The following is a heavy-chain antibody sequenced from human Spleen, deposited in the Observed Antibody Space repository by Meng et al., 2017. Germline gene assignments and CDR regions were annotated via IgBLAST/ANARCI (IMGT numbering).Heavy chain of an antibody. V-gene: IGHV4-59*01. CDR1: GGSISGYY. CDR3: ARVNSDFWSDNPTFFDY. Sequence: HVQLQESGPGLWKPSETLSLPCTVSGGSISGYYWGWIRQHPGKGLEWIGYIYYSGSTNYNPSLKSRVTISVDTSKNQFSLKLTSVTAADTAVYYCARVNSDFWSDNPTFFDYWGQGTVVTVSS. D-gene: IGHD3-3*01. J-gene: IGHJ4*02. CDR2: IYYSGST.